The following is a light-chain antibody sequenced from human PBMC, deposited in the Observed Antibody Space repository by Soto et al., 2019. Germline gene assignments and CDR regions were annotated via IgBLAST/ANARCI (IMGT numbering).Light chain of an antibody. CDR2: DAS. V-gene: IGKV1-13*02. CDR3: QQFSSYPLT. Sequence: AIQLTQSPSSLSASVGDRVTITCRASQGISSALAWYQQKPGKPPKLLIYDASNLESGVPSTFSGSGSGTDFTLTISSLQPEDFATYFCQQFSSYPLTFGGGTKVEIK. CDR1: QGISSA. J-gene: IGKJ4*01.